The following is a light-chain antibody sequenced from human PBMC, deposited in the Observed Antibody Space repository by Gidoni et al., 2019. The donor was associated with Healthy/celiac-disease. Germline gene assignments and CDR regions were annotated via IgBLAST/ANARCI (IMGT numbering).Light chain of an antibody. Sequence: DIQMTQSPSSLSASVGDRVTSTCRASQSISSYLNWYQQKPGKAPKLLIYAAASLQSGVPSRFSGSGSGTDFTLTISSLQPEDFATYYCQQSYSTLLTFGGXTKVEIK. CDR2: AAA. V-gene: IGKV1-39*01. CDR3: QQSYSTLLT. CDR1: QSISSY. J-gene: IGKJ4*01.